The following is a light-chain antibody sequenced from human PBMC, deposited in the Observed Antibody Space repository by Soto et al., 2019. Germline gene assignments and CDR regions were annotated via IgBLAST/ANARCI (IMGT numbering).Light chain of an antibody. CDR2: DTS. CDR3: QHYGTSMWT. V-gene: IGKV3-20*01. Sequence: EIVLTQSPGTLSLSPGGRATLSCRASQSVSSSSLSWYQQKPGQAPRLLIYDTSSRATDIPDRFSGSGSGTDFTLTISRLEPEDFTVYYCQHYGTSMWTFGQGTKVEIK. J-gene: IGKJ1*01. CDR1: QSVSSSS.